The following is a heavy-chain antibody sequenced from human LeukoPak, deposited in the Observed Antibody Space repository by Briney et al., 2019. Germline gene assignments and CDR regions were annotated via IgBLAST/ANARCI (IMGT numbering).Heavy chain of an antibody. J-gene: IGHJ5*02. CDR3: ARDPQGYCSGGSCYSDP. CDR2: IYSGGST. V-gene: IGHV3-53*01. D-gene: IGHD2-15*01. Sequence: GGSLRLSCAASGFTVSSNYMSWVRQAPGKGLEWVSVIYSGGSTYYADSVKGRFTISRDNSKNTLYLQMNSLRAEDTAVYYCARDPQGYCSGGSCYSDPWGQGTLVTVSS. CDR1: GFTVSSNY.